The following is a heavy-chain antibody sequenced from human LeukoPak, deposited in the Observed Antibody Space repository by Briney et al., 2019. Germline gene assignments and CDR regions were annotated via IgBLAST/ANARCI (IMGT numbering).Heavy chain of an antibody. V-gene: IGHV1-18*01. J-gene: IGHJ4*02. D-gene: IGHD3-10*01. CDR1: GYPFYTYG. CDR2: ISVYNGNT. Sequence: ASVKVSCKASGYPFYTYGISWVRQAPGQGLEWMGWISVYNGNTNYAQKLQGRLTLTTDTFTSSAYMELRSLRSDDTGMYYCARDRSGPFDSWGPGTLVTVSS. CDR3: ARDRSGPFDS.